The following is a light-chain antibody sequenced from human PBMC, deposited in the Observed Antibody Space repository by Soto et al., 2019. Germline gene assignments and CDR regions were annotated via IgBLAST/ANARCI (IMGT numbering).Light chain of an antibody. Sequence: DIQMTQSPSTLSASVGDTVTITCRASQSVTPWLAWYQQKPGKAPKLLIYDASILESGVPSRFRGSGSRTEFTLTISSLQPDDSAPYYCQQFKSYWTFGQGTKVEIK. CDR3: QQFKSYWT. J-gene: IGKJ1*01. CDR2: DAS. CDR1: QSVTPW. V-gene: IGKV1-5*01.